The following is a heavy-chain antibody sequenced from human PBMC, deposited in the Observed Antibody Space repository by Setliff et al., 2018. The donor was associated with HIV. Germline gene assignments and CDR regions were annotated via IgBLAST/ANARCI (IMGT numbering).Heavy chain of an antibody. CDR3: ANPHDGGAFDV. D-gene: IGHD1-1*01. Sequence: VSCKASGGTFKNLAISWVRQAPGQGLEWMGGVIPSFATANCAQKLQGRITITADELTSTVYMDLNSLKSEDSAVYYCANPHDGGAFDVWGQGTAVTVSS. CDR2: VIPSFATA. V-gene: IGHV1-69*01. J-gene: IGHJ3*01. CDR1: GGTFKNLA.